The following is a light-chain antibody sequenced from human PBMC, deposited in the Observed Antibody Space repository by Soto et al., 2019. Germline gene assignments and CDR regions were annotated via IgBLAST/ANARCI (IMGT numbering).Light chain of an antibody. CDR2: EVT. Sequence: QSALTQPPSASGSPGQSVTISCTGTSSDIGAYNYVSWYQQHPGKAPKLMIYEVTKRPSGVPDRFSGSKSGNSASLTVSGLQAEDEADYYCSSYAVNNNLHVVFGGGTKLTVL. V-gene: IGLV2-8*01. CDR1: SSDIGAYNY. J-gene: IGLJ2*01. CDR3: SSYAVNNNLHVV.